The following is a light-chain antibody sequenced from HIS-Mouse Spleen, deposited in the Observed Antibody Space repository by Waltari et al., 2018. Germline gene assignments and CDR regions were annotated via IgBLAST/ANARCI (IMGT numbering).Light chain of an antibody. CDR1: SSDVGGYNY. V-gene: IGLV2-11*01. CDR3: CSYAGSYTWV. J-gene: IGLJ3*02. CDR2: DVS. Sequence: QSALTQPRSVSGSPGQSVTISCTGTSSDVGGYNYVSGYQPPPGKAPKLMIYDVSKRPSGVPDRFSGSKSGNTASLTISGLQAEDEADYYCCSYAGSYTWVFGGGTKLTVL.